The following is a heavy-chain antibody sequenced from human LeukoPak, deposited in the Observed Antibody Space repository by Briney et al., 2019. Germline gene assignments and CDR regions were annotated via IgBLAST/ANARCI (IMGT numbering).Heavy chain of an antibody. CDR2: INHSGST. CDR3: ARMKPDCSSTSCYGGAFDI. CDR1: GGSFSGYY. J-gene: IGHJ3*02. D-gene: IGHD2-2*01. Sequence: SETLSLTCAVYGGSFSGYYWSWIRQPPGKGLEWSGEINHSGSTNYNPSLKSRVTISVDTSKNQFSLKLSSVTAADTAVYYCARMKPDCSSTSCYGGAFDIWGQGTMVTVSS. V-gene: IGHV4-34*01.